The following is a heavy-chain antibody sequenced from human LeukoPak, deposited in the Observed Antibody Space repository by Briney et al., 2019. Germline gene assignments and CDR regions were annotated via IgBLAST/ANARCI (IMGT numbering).Heavy chain of an antibody. D-gene: IGHD3-10*01. CDR3: ARSESGATLDY. CDR1: GDSISSSNW. Sequence: SETLSLTCAVFGDSISSSNWWSWVRQPPGKGLEWIGDIYHTGSTKYNPSLKSRVSISVDTSKNQFSLKLSSVTAADTAVYYCARSESGATLDYWGQGTLVTVSS. J-gene: IGHJ4*02. CDR2: IYHTGST. V-gene: IGHV4-4*02.